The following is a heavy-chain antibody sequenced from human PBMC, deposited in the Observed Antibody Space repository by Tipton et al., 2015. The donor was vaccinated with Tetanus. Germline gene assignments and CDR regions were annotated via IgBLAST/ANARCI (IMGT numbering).Heavy chain of an antibody. CDR2: INQDGRQK. CDR3: AREVPCSGRGVFDS. Sequence: SLRLSCAASGFTLSRYTLNWVRQAPGKGLEWVAKINQDGRQKVYVDSVKGRFTISRDNAKNLMYLQMRSLRGEDTAVYYCAREVPCSGRGVFDSGGQGTMVTFSS. V-gene: IGHV3-7*01. J-gene: IGHJ3*01. D-gene: IGHD2-15*01. CDR1: GFTLSRYT.